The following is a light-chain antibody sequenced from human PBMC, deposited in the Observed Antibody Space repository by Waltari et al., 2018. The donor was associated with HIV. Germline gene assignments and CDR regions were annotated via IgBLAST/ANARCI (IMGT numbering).Light chain of an antibody. CDR3: NSYAGSNNVV. Sequence: QSALTQPPSASGSPGQSVTIPCTGTSSDVGGYNYVYWYQQHPGKAPKLMIYEVSKRPSGVPDRFSGSKSGNTASLTVSGLQAEDEADYYCNSYAGSNNVVFGGGTKVTVL. J-gene: IGLJ2*01. V-gene: IGLV2-8*01. CDR1: SSDVGGYNY. CDR2: EVS.